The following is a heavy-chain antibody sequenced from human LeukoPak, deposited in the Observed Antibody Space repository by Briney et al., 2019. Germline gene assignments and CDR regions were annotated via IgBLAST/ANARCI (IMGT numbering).Heavy chain of an antibody. CDR3: ARVRAPLTVTRYFDY. Sequence: GGSLRLSCAASGFTFSSYAMSWIRQAPGKGLEWVSYISPSGATISYADSVKGRFTTSRDNAKSSLYLQMNSLRAEDTAVYYCARVRAPLTVTRYFDYWGQGTLVTVSS. V-gene: IGHV3-11*01. J-gene: IGHJ4*02. CDR2: ISPSGATI. D-gene: IGHD4-11*01. CDR1: GFTFSSYA.